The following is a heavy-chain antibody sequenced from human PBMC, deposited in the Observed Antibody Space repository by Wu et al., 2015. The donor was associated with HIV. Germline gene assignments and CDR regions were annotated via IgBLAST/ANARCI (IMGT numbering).Heavy chain of an antibody. D-gene: IGHD1-26*01. CDR3: ARAEVYKVGGTGESADY. J-gene: IGHJ4*02. CDR1: GGTFISNT. CDR2: IIPMSHIA. Sequence: QVQLVQSGAEVKRPTSSVRVSCKSSGGTFISNTISWVRQAPGQGLEWVGSIIPMSHIANYAQKFQGRLTITADESTSTVFMELSGLRYEDTALYYCARAEVYKVGGTGESADYWGQGTLVTVSS. V-gene: IGHV1-69*13.